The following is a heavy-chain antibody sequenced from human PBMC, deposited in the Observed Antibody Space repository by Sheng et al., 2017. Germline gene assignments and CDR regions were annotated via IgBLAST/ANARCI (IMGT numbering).Heavy chain of an antibody. Sequence: QVQLVQSGAEVKKPGSSVKVSCKASGGTFSSYTISWVRQAPGQGLEWMGRIIPILGIANYAQKFQGRVTITADKSTSTAYMELSSLRSEDTAVYYCAGDIGYCSSTSCYRDYWGQGTLVTVSS. CDR1: GGTFSSYT. V-gene: IGHV1-69*02. J-gene: IGHJ4*02. CDR2: IIPILGIA. D-gene: IGHD2-2*01. CDR3: AGDIGYCSSTSCYRDY.